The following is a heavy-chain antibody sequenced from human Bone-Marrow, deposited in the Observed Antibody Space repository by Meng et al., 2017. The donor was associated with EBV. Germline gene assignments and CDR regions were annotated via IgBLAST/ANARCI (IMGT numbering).Heavy chain of an antibody. CDR2: IIPIFGTA. V-gene: IGHV1-69*06. CDR1: GGTFGSSA. CDR3: ARDGSVEMASI. J-gene: IGHJ4*02. Sequence: HVQLVQSEAEETQPGSSVKVSCKASGGTFGSSAISWVRQAPGQGLEWMGGIIPIFGTANYAQKFQGRVTLTAGKSTSTAYMDLSSLRSEDTAVYYCARDGSVEMASIWGQGTLVTVSS. D-gene: IGHD5-24*01.